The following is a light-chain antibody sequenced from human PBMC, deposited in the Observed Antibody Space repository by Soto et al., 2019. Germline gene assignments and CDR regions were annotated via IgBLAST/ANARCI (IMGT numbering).Light chain of an antibody. CDR3: SLYTSSSTLV. CDR1: SSDVGGYNF. J-gene: IGLJ2*01. V-gene: IGLV2-14*01. Sequence: QSGLTQPASVSGSPGQSITISCTGTSSDVGGYNFVAWYQHHPGKAPKVMIYEVSNRPSGVSNRFSGSKSGNTASLTISGLQAEDDADYYCSLYTSSSTLVFGGGTKLTVL. CDR2: EVS.